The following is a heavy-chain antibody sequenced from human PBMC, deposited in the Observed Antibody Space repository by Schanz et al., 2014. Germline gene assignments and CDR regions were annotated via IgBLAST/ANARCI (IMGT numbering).Heavy chain of an antibody. CDR1: GYTVSALA. Sequence: QVQLLQSGSEVKKPGASVKVSCEISGYTVSALAMHWVRQAPGKGLEWLGGFDVEDGETIYAQKFQGRVTMTEDTSAETAYMELSGLRSGDTDVYDCATNSPFRMVRGANAFDAWGQGTMVTVSS. D-gene: IGHD3-10*01. CDR2: FDVEDGET. V-gene: IGHV1-24*01. J-gene: IGHJ3*01. CDR3: ATNSPFRMVRGANAFDA.